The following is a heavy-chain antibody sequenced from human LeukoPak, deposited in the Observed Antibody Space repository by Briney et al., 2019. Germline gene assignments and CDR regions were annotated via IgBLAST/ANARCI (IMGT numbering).Heavy chain of an antibody. J-gene: IGHJ4*02. V-gene: IGHV3-21*04. CDR1: GFTFSTYS. CDR3: AKSGYNRFDY. Sequence: GGSLRLSCAASGFTFSTYSMNWVRQAPGKGLEWVSSISSSSSYIYYANSVKGRFTISRDNARKSLFLQMNSLRAEDTAVYYCAKSGYNRFDYWGQGTLVTVSS. D-gene: IGHD5-24*01. CDR2: ISSSSSYI.